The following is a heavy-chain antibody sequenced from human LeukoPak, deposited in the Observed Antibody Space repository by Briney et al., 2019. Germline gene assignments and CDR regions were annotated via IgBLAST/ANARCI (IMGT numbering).Heavy chain of an antibody. Sequence: PSETLSLTCTVSGXSISSYYWSWIRQPPGKGLEWIGYIYYSGSTNYNPSLKSRVTISVDTSKNQFSLKLSSVTAADTAVYYCARYSAVAGTDYWGQGTLVTVSS. J-gene: IGHJ4*02. CDR1: GXSISSYY. CDR3: ARYSAVAGTDY. D-gene: IGHD6-19*01. V-gene: IGHV4-59*13. CDR2: IYYSGST.